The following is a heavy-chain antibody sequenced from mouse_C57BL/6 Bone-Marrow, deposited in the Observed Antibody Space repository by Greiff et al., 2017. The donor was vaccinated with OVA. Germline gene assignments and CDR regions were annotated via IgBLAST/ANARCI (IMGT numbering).Heavy chain of an antibody. Sequence: EVQLVESGGGLVKPGGSLKLSCAASGFTFSSYAMSWVRQTPEKRLEWVATISDGGSYTYYPDNVKGRFTISRDNAKNNLYLQMSHLKSEDTAMYYCARDTQYYGSSYYAMDDWGQGTSVTVSA. CDR1: GFTFSSYA. V-gene: IGHV5-4*01. CDR2: ISDGGSYT. D-gene: IGHD1-1*01. J-gene: IGHJ4*01. CDR3: ARDTQYYGSSYYAMDD.